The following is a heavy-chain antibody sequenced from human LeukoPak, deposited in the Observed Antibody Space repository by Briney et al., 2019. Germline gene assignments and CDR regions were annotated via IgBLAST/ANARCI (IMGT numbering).Heavy chain of an antibody. J-gene: IGHJ4*02. CDR3: AKIGDYHFDY. D-gene: IGHD4-17*01. V-gene: IGHV3-11*04. Sequence: GGSLRLSCAASGFTFSDYYMSWIRQAPGKGLEWVSYISSSGSTIYYADSVKGRFSISRDNSKNTLYLQMNSLRAEDTAVYYCAKIGDYHFDYWGQGTLVTVSS. CDR2: ISSSGSTI. CDR1: GFTFSDYY.